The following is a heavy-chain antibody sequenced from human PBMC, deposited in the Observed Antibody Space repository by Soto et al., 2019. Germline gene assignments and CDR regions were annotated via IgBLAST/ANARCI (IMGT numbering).Heavy chain of an antibody. CDR2: ISSSSSYI. V-gene: IGHV3-21*01. CDR3: ARDLGGIDGNWFDT. CDR1: GFTFSSYS. D-gene: IGHD3-10*01. Sequence: GGSLRLSCAASGFTFSSYSMNWVRQAPGKGLEWVSSISSSSSYIYYADSVKGRFTISRDNAKNSLYLQMNSLRAEDTAVYYCARDLGGIDGNWFDTWGQGTLVTVSS. J-gene: IGHJ5*02.